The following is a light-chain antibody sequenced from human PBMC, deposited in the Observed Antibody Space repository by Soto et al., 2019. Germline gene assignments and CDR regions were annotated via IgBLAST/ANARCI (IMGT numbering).Light chain of an antibody. CDR2: NNN. CDR1: TSNIGSNT. Sequence: QSVVTQPPSASGTPGQRVTISCSGSTSNIGSNTVNWYQQLPGTAPKLLIYNNNQRPSGVTDRFSGSKSGTSASLAISGLQSEDEAEYYCSAWDDSLNGYVFGTGTKLTVL. CDR3: SAWDDSLNGYV. J-gene: IGLJ1*01. V-gene: IGLV1-44*01.